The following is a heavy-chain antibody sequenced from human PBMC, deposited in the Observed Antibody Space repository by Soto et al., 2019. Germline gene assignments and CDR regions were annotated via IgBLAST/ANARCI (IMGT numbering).Heavy chain of an antibody. D-gene: IGHD6-6*01. CDR2: INHSGST. CDR3: ARDGDSSSSLDY. Sequence: QVQLQQWGAGLLKPSETLSLTCAVYGGSFSGYYWSWIRQPPGKGLEWIGEINHSGSTNYNPSLKGRVTISVDTSKNQFSLKLSSVTAADTAVYYCARDGDSSSSLDYWGQGTLVTVSS. J-gene: IGHJ4*02. V-gene: IGHV4-34*01. CDR1: GGSFSGYY.